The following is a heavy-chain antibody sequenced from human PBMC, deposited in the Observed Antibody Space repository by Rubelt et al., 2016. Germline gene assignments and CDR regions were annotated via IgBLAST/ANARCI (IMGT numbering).Heavy chain of an antibody. CDR1: GFTVSSNY. CDR3: AKYSSGWYGRWYYFDY. J-gene: IGHJ4*02. V-gene: IGHV3-53*01. D-gene: IGHD6-19*01. CDR2: IYSGGST. Sequence: EVQLVESGGGLIQPGGSLRLSCAASGFTVSSNYMSWVRQAPGKGLEWVSVIYSGGSTYYADSVKGRFTISRDNSKNTLYLQMNSLRAEDTAVYYCAKYSSGWYGRWYYFDYWGQGTLVTVSS.